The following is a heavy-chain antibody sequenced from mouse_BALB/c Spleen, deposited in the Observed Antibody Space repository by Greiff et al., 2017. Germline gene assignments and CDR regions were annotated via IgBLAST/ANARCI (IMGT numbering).Heavy chain of an antibody. V-gene: IGHV1-69*01. J-gene: IGHJ4*01. CDR3: ARRYGNYAMDY. D-gene: IGHD2-10*02. CDR2: IDTSDSYT. CDR1: GYTFTDYW. Sequence: QVQLQQSGAELVMPGASVKMSCKASGYTFTDYWMHWVKQRPGQGLEWIGAIDTSDSYTSYNQKFKGKATLTVDESSSTAYMQLSSLTSEDSAVYYCARRYGNYAMDYWGQGTSVTVSS.